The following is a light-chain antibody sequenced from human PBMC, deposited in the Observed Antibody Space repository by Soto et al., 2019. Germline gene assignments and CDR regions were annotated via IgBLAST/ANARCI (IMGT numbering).Light chain of an antibody. CDR1: QSVSSN. CDR2: GAS. V-gene: IGKV3-15*01. CDR3: QQYNNCPLPP. J-gene: IGKJ2*01. Sequence: EIVMTQSPATLSVSPGERATLSCRASQSVSSNLAWYQQKPGQAPRLLIYGASTRATGIPARFSGSGSGTEFPLTISSLQSEDFAVYYCQQYNNCPLPPFGQGTKLEIK.